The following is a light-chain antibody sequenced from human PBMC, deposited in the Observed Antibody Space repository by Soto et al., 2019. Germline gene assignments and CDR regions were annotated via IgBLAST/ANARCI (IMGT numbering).Light chain of an antibody. Sequence: QSALTQPASVSGSPGQSITISCTGTSSDVGGYNYVSWYQQHPGKAPKLVIYDVSNRPSGVSNRFSGSKSGNTASLTISGLQAEDEADYYCSSYTSSILIGGGTKQTVL. CDR2: DVS. CDR1: SSDVGGYNY. J-gene: IGLJ2*01. V-gene: IGLV2-14*01. CDR3: SSYTSSIL.